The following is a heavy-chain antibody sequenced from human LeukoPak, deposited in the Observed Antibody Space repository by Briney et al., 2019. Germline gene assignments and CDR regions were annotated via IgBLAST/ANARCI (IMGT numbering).Heavy chain of an antibody. J-gene: IGHJ4*02. Sequence: ASVKVSCKASGYTFTSYYMHWVRQAPGQGLEWMGIINPSGGSTSYTQKFQGRVTMTRDTPTSTVYMELSSLRSEDTAVYYCATGDPYDILTGYYFFYWGQGTLVTVSS. D-gene: IGHD3-9*01. CDR3: ATGDPYDILTGYYFFY. CDR2: INPSGGST. CDR1: GYTFTSYY. V-gene: IGHV1-46*01.